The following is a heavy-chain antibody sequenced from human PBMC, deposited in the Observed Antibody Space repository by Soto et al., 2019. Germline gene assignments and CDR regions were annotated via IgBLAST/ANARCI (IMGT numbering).Heavy chain of an antibody. CDR1: GGSFSGYY. J-gene: IGHJ4*02. Sequence: SETLSLTCAVYGGSFSGYYWSWIRQPPGKGLEWIGEINHSGSTNYNPSLKSRVTISVDTSKNQFSLKLSSVTAADTTVYYCARGYGDSDYWGQGTLVTVSS. V-gene: IGHV4-34*01. CDR3: ARGYGDSDY. CDR2: INHSGST. D-gene: IGHD4-17*01.